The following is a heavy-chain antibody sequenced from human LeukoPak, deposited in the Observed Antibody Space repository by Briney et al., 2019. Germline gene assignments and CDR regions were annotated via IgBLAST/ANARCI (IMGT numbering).Heavy chain of an antibody. V-gene: IGHV3-23*01. J-gene: IGHJ4*02. CDR2: ISGSGGST. Sequence: GGSLRLSCAASGFTFSSYAMSWVRQAPGKGLEWVSAISGSGGSTYYADSVKGRFTISRDNSKNTPYLQMNSLRAEDTAVYYCAKDQYYGDYLFDYWGQGTLVTVSS. CDR3: AKDQYYGDYLFDY. CDR1: GFTFSSYA. D-gene: IGHD4-17*01.